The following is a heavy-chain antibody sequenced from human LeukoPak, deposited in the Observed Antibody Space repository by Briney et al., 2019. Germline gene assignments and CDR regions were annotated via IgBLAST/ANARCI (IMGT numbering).Heavy chain of an antibody. V-gene: IGHV4-39*01. CDR1: GGSISSSRYY. Sequence: PSETLSLTCTVSGGSISSSRYYWGWIRQPPGKGLEWIGSIYYSGTTYYNPSLKSRVTMSVDTSKNQCSLKLSSVTAADTAVYYCSRNLVGATIFWFGYWGQGTLVAVSS. CDR2: IYYSGTT. J-gene: IGHJ4*02. D-gene: IGHD1-26*01. CDR3: SRNLVGATIFWFGY.